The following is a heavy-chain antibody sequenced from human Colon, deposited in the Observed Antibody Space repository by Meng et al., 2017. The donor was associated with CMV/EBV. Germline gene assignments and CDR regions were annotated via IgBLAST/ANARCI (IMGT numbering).Heavy chain of an antibody. CDR3: VRLGYCNSPSGQKSYFYGLDV. J-gene: IGHJ6*02. D-gene: IGHD2-2*01. CDR1: ELTFSSYT. CDR2: ISSDSKYT. V-gene: IGHV3-21*01. Sequence: GESLKISCEASELTFSSYTMNWIRQAPGKGLEWVSFISSDSKYTYYSDLERGRFTIIRDNSKKSLDLQMNRVKAEDTVIYYCVRLGYCNSPSGQKSYFYGLDVWGQGTTVTVSS.